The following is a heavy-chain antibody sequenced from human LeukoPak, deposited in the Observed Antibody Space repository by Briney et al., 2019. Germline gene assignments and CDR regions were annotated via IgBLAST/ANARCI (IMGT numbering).Heavy chain of an antibody. CDR1: GITLSNYG. CDR2: ISERGGST. CDR3: AKRGIVIRAVIIIGFHKEAYYFNY. V-gene: IGHV3-23*01. Sequence: GGSLRLSCVVSGITLSNYGMSWVRQAPGKGLEWVSGISERGGSTNYADSVKGRFIISRDTSKNTVYLQMNSLRVEDTAVYFCAKRGIVIRAVIIIGFHKEAYYFNYWGQGILVTVSS. D-gene: IGHD3-10*01. J-gene: IGHJ4*02.